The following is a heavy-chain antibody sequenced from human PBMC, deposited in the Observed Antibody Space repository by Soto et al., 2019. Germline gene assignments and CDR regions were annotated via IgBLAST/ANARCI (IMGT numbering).Heavy chain of an antibody. Sequence: SETLSLTCTVSGGSISKYYWSWIRQPPGKGLEWIGHIYYSGSTNYNPSLKSRVTMSIDRSKSQFSLMLSSVTAADTAVYYCARVPSGYDPNWFNPWGQGTLVTVSS. CDR2: IYYSGST. CDR3: ARVPSGYDPNWFNP. V-gene: IGHV4-59*01. D-gene: IGHD5-12*01. CDR1: GGSISKYY. J-gene: IGHJ5*02.